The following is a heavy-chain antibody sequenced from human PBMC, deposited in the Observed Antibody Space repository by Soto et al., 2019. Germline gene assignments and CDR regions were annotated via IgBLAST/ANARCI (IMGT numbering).Heavy chain of an antibody. D-gene: IGHD2-2*01. V-gene: IGHV4-30-2*01. CDR1: GGSISSGGYS. CDR3: AREAGYAQRNDAFDI. J-gene: IGHJ3*02. CDR2: IYHSGST. Sequence: PWETLSLTCAVSGGSISSGGYSWSWIRQPPGTGLEYIGHIYHSGSTYYSPSLKSRVTLSVDRSKNQFSLKLSSVTAADTAVYYCAREAGYAQRNDAFDIWGQGTMVTVSS.